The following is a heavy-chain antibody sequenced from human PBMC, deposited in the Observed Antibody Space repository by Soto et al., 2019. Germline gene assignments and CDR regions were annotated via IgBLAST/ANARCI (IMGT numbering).Heavy chain of an antibody. V-gene: IGHV1-18*01. CDR1: GYTFTSYG. CDR3: ARNVNYYDGSGYWDY. Sequence: ASVKVSCKASGYTFTSYGISWVRQAPGQGLEWMGWISAYNGNTNYAQKLQGRVTMTTDTSTSTAYMELRSLRSDDTAVYYCARNVNYYDGSGYWDYWGQGTLVTVSS. CDR2: ISAYNGNT. D-gene: IGHD3-22*01. J-gene: IGHJ4*02.